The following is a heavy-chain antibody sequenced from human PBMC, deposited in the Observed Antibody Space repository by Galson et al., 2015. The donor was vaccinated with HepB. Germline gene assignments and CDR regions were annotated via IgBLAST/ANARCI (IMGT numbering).Heavy chain of an antibody. D-gene: IGHD1-26*01. J-gene: IGHJ2*01. Sequence: HWVRQAPGKGLERVSGISWNSGGIGYADSVKGRFTSSRDNAKNSLYLQVISLRVEDTAMYYCAKDMDSRGNYGGYFDLWGRGTLVTVSS. V-gene: IGHV3-9*01. CDR3: AKDMDSRGNYGGYFDL. CDR2: ISWNSGGI.